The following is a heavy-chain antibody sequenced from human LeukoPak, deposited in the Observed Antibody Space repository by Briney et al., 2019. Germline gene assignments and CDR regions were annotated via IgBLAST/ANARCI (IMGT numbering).Heavy chain of an antibody. D-gene: IGHD3-10*01. Sequence: GASVEVSRKASGYTFTGYYIHWVRQAPGQGLEWMGWINPNSGGTDYAQNFQGRVTMTRDTSINTAYMELSRLRSDDTAVYYCARLLWFGELADYWGQGTLVTVSS. CDR2: INPNSGGT. CDR3: ARLLWFGELADY. V-gene: IGHV1-2*02. CDR1: GYTFTGYY. J-gene: IGHJ4*02.